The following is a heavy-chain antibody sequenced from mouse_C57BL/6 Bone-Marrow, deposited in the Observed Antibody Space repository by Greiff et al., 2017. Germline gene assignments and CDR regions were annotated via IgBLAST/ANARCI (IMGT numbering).Heavy chain of an antibody. CDR2: IHPNSGST. V-gene: IGHV1-64*01. Sequence: QVQLQQPGAELVKPGASVKLSCKASGYTFTSYWMHWVKQRPGQGLEWIGMIHPNSGSTNYNEKFKSKATLTVAKSSSTAYMQLSSLTSEDSAVYYCARPFYDVSHFDYWGQGTTLTVSS. D-gene: IGHD2-12*01. CDR1: GYTFTSYW. CDR3: ARPFYDVSHFDY. J-gene: IGHJ2*01.